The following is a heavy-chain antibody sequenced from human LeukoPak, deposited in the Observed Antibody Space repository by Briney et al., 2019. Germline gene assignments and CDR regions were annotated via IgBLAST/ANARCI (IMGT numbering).Heavy chain of an antibody. J-gene: IGHJ6*04. V-gene: IGHV3-30*03. CDR1: GFTFGSYD. D-gene: IGHD3-10*01. Sequence: GPSLRLSCAASGFTFGSYDIHWIRQAPGKGLEWVALISYDGSDTHYGDSVRGRFTISRDNSKNTLSLQMNSLRPEDTAVYYCAREGSKIGSGRNRYYYTGMDVWGKGTTVTVSS. CDR3: AREGSKIGSGRNRYYYTGMDV. CDR2: ISYDGSDT.